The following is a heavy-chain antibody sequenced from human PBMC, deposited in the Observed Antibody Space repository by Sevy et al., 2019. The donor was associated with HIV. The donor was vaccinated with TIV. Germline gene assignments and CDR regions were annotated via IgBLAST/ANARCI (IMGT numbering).Heavy chain of an antibody. Sequence: GGSLRLSCAASGFAFSSYGMHWVGQAPGKGLEWVAVISYDGSNKYYADSVKGRFTISRDNSKNTLYLQMNSLRAEDTAVYYCAKDQSKVVPAAILSGEDYYYYGMDVWGQGTTVTVSS. J-gene: IGHJ6*02. V-gene: IGHV3-30*18. CDR3: AKDQSKVVPAAILSGEDYYYYGMDV. CDR2: ISYDGSNK. CDR1: GFAFSSYG. D-gene: IGHD2-2*02.